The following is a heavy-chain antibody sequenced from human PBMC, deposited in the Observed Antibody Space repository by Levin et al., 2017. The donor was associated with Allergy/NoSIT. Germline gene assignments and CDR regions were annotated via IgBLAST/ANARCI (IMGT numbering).Heavy chain of an antibody. D-gene: IGHD3-9*01. CDR3: AREGGDIMTNYRDEGLDY. Sequence: GESLKISCAASGFMFMSYGMHWVRQAPGKGLEWVAFINYNGREVFYGDSVKGRFTISRDNSKNTLYLQMNSLRADDTAVYYCAREGGDIMTNYRDEGLDYWGQGTLVTVSS. J-gene: IGHJ4*02. CDR2: INYNGREV. CDR1: GFMFMSYG. V-gene: IGHV3-30*02.